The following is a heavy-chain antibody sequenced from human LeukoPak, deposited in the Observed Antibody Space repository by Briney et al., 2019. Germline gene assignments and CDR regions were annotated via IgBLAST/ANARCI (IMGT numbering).Heavy chain of an antibody. CDR1: GGSISSYY. Sequence: PSETLSLTCTVSGGSISSYYWSWIRQPAGKGLEWIGRIYTSGSTNYNPSLKSRVTMSVDTSKNQFSLKLSSVTAADTAVYYCARHRRFGSSWCWFAFDIWGQGTMVTVSS. J-gene: IGHJ3*02. CDR2: IYTSGST. D-gene: IGHD6-13*01. CDR3: ARHRRFGSSWCWFAFDI. V-gene: IGHV4-4*07.